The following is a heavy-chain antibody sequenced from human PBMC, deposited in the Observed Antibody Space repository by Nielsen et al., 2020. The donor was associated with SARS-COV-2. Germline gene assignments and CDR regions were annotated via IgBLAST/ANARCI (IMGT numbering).Heavy chain of an antibody. V-gene: IGHV3-23*01. Sequence: GGSLRLSCAASGFTFSSYAMSWVRQAPGKGLEWVSAISGSGGSTYYADSVKGRFTISRDNSKNTLYLQMNSLRAEDTAVYYCAKDLKRRTDRVVVTAIHHYYYGVDVWGQGTTVTVSS. D-gene: IGHD2-21*02. CDR1: GFTFSSYA. CDR3: AKDLKRRTDRVVVTAIHHYYYGVDV. J-gene: IGHJ6*02. CDR2: ISGSGGST.